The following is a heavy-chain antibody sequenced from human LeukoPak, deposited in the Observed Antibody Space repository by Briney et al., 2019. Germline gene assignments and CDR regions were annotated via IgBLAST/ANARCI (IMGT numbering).Heavy chain of an antibody. CDR1: GFTVITND. J-gene: IGHJ4*02. Sequence: GGSLRLSCAASGFTVITNDMTWVRQAPGKGLEWVSVLYSDGNTKYADSVQGRFTISRDNSKNTLYLEMNSLSPDDTAVYYCARGVEPLAANTLAYWGQGTVVSVSS. CDR2: LYSDGNT. CDR3: ARGVEPLAANTLAY. V-gene: IGHV3-53*01. D-gene: IGHD1-14*01.